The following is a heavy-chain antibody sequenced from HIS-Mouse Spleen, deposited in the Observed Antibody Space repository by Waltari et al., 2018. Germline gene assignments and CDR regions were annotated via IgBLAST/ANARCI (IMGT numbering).Heavy chain of an antibody. CDR1: GGSISSSSYY. D-gene: IGHD6-13*01. CDR3: AREIPYSSSWYDWYFDL. Sequence: QLQLQESGPGLVKPSETLSLTCTVSGGSISSSSYYWGWIRQPPGKGLEWIGGIYYSGSPYANPPLKSRVTISVDTSKNQFSLKLSSVTAADTAVYYCAREIPYSSSWYDWYFDLWGRGTLVTVSS. J-gene: IGHJ2*01. CDR2: IYYSGSP. V-gene: IGHV4-39*07.